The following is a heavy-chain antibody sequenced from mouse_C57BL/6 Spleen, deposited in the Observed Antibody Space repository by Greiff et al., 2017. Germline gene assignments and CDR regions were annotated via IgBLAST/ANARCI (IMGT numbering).Heavy chain of an antibody. CDR1: GFTFSSYA. CDR3: ARPYDYGYGYDFDY. CDR2: ISDGGSYT. V-gene: IGHV5-4*01. J-gene: IGHJ2*01. Sequence: EVHVVESGGGLVKPGGSLKLSCAASGFTFSSYAMSWVRQTPEKRLEWVATISDGGSYTYYPDNVKGRFTISRDNAKNNLYLQMSHLKSEDTALYYCARPYDYGYGYDFDYWGQGTTLTVAS. D-gene: IGHD2-4*01.